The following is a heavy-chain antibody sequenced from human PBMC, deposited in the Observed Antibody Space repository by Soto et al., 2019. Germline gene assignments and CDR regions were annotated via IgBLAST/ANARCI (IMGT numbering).Heavy chain of an antibody. V-gene: IGHV1-69*13. CDR2: IIPIFGTA. CDR1: GGTFSSYA. D-gene: IGHD2-2*01. J-gene: IGHJ6*02. CDR3: ARGTGYCSSTSCREDYYYYYGMDV. Sequence: SVKVSCKAAGGTFSSYAISWVRQAPGQGLEWMGGIIPIFGTANYAQKFQGRVTITADESTSTAYMELSSLRSEDTAVYYCARGTGYCSSTSCREDYYYYYGMDVWGQGTTVTVSS.